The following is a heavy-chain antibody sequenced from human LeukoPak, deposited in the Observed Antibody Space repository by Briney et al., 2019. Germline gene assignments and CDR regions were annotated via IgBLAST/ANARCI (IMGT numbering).Heavy chain of an antibody. J-gene: IGHJ3*02. D-gene: IGHD3-10*01. CDR3: ATGGTRITMVRGGAFDI. Sequence: GGSLRLSCAASGFTFSSYAMSWVRQAPGKGLEWVSAISGSGGSTYYADSVKGRFTISRDNSKNTLYLQMNSLRAEDTVVYYCATGGTRITMVRGGAFDIWGQGTMVTVSS. CDR2: ISGSGGST. CDR1: GFTFSSYA. V-gene: IGHV3-23*01.